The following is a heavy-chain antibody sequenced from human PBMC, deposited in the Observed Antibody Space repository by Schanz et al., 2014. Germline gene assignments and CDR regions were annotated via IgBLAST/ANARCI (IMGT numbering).Heavy chain of an antibody. V-gene: IGHV1-3*04. D-gene: IGHD5-12*01. Sequence: QVHLVQSGAEVKRPGASVKVSCKASEYSFTSYSMHWVRQAPGQRLEWMGWIKTGSGDTKYSQNFQGRVNITSDTSANTAYMELDSLRSEDTAVYSCAYGIGGYGANNYFDYWGQGTLVTVSS. J-gene: IGHJ4*02. CDR2: IKTGSGDT. CDR3: AYGIGGYGANNYFDY. CDR1: EYSFTSYS.